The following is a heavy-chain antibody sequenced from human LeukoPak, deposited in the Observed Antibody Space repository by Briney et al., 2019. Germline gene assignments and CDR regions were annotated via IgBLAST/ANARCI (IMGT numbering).Heavy chain of an antibody. Sequence: SRSLRLSCAASGFTFDDYAMHWVRQAPGKGLEWVSGISWNSGSIGYADSVKGRFTISRDNAKNSLYLQMNSLRAEDTALYYCAKVVAGTFDYWGQGALVTVSS. J-gene: IGHJ4*02. CDR1: GFTFDDYA. CDR2: ISWNSGSI. V-gene: IGHV3-9*01. CDR3: AKVVAGTFDY. D-gene: IGHD6-19*01.